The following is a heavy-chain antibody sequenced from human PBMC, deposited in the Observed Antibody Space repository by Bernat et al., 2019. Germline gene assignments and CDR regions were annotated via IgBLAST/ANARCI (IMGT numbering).Heavy chain of an antibody. V-gene: IGHV3-73*01. J-gene: IGHJ4*02. D-gene: IGHD3-22*01. CDR1: GFTFSGSA. CDR2: IRSKANSYAT. CDR3: TASMIVVFELFDY. Sequence: EVQLVESGGGLVQPGGSLKLSCAASGFTFSGSAMHWVRQASGKGLEWVGRIRSKANSYATAYAASVKGRFTISRDDSKNTAYLQMNSLKTEDTAVYYCTASMIVVFELFDYWGQGTLVTVSS.